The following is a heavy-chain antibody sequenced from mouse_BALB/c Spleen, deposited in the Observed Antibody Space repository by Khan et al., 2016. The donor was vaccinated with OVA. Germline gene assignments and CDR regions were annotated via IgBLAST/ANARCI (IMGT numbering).Heavy chain of an antibody. V-gene: IGHV3-2*02. Sequence: EVQLVESGPGLVKPSQSLSLTCTVTGYSIHSDYAWNWIRHFPGNKLEWMGFISYSGNTNYNPSLKSRFSITRDTSKNQFFLQLNSVTTEDTATYYCARIYGGDFDYWGQGTTLTVSS. J-gene: IGHJ2*01. CDR2: ISYSGNT. D-gene: IGHD1-1*01. CDR3: ARIYGGDFDY. CDR1: GYSIHSDYA.